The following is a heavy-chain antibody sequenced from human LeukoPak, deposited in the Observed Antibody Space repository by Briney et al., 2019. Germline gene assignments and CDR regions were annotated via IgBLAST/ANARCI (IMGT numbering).Heavy chain of an antibody. J-gene: IGHJ4*02. V-gene: IGHV3-21*01. CDR2: ISSSSSYI. CDR3: AREYDILTGCDY. CDR1: GFTFSSYS. Sequence: PGGSLRLSCAASGFTFSSYSMNWVRQAPGKGLEWVSSISSSSSYIYYADSVKGRFTISRDNAKNSLYLQMNSLRAEDTAVYYCAREYDILTGCDYWGQGTLVTVSS. D-gene: IGHD3-9*01.